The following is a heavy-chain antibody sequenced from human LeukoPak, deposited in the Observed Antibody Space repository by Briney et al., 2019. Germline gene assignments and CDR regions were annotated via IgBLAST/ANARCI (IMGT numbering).Heavy chain of an antibody. Sequence: AASVKVSCKDSGATFSSYAISWVRQAPGQGLEWMAGIFPIFGTANYAQKFQGRVTITADESTSTAYMELSSLRSEDTAVYYCASSRITIFGVVMRTPLDYWGQGTLVTVSS. CDR1: GATFSSYA. D-gene: IGHD3-3*01. J-gene: IGHJ4*02. V-gene: IGHV1-69*13. CDR3: ASSRITIFGVVMRTPLDY. CDR2: IFPIFGTA.